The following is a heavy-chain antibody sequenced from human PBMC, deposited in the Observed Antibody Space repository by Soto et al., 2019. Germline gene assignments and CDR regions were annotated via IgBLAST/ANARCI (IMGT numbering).Heavy chain of an antibody. CDR3: ARQPTTGDTDLWFDP. CDR1: GGSISTSRSY. CDR2: IFYSGST. V-gene: IGHV4-39*01. Sequence: QLQLLESGPGLVKASETLSLTCNVSGGSISTSRSYWAWIRQPPGKGLEWLANIFYSGSTYYNPSLASRATVSVGTSKNEFSLKLRSVTAADTAVYYCARQPTTGDTDLWFDPWGQGTLVTVSS. D-gene: IGHD2-21*01. J-gene: IGHJ5*02.